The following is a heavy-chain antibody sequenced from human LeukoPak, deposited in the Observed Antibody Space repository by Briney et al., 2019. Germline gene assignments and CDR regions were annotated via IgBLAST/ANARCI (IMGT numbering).Heavy chain of an antibody. J-gene: IGHJ4*02. CDR2: INTNTGNP. D-gene: IGHD2-15*01. Sequence: EASVKVSCKASGYTFTTYAMNWVRQAPGQGLEWMGWINTNTGNPTYAQGFTERFVFSLDTSVSTAYLQISSLKAEDTAVYFCARGPSGCSGGSCYSDYWGQGTLATVSS. V-gene: IGHV7-4-1*02. CDR1: GYTFTTYA. CDR3: ARGPSGCSGGSCYSDY.